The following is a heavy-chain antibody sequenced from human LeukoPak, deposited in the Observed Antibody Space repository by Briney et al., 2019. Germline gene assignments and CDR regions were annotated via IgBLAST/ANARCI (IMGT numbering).Heavy chain of an antibody. V-gene: IGHV4-59*01. CDR3: ARHTMVNSYYYGMDV. Sequence: SETLSLTCNVSGGSISTYYWNWIRQPPGKGLEWIGYIYYSGSTNYNPSLKSRVTISVDTSKNQFSLKLSSVTAADTAVYYCARHTMVNSYYYGMDVWGQGTTVTVSS. J-gene: IGHJ6*02. CDR2: IYYSGST. D-gene: IGHD3-10*01. CDR1: GGSISTYY.